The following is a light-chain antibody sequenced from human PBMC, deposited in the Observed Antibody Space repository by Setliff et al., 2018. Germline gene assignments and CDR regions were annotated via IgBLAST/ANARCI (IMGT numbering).Light chain of an antibody. J-gene: IGLJ1*01. V-gene: IGLV2-14*03. CDR2: GVS. CDR1: SSDVGSYDL. Sequence: QSALTQPASVSGSPGQSITISCSGTSSDVGSYDLVSWYQQHPGKAPKLIIYGVSDRPSGVSSRFSGSKSGSTAYLTISGLRTEDEADYYCNAYSADTTYVFGSGTKV. CDR3: NAYSADTTYV.